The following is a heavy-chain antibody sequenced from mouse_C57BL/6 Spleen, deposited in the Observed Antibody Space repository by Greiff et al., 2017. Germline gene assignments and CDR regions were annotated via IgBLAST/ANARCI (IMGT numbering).Heavy chain of an antibody. V-gene: IGHV5-15*01. J-gene: IGHJ4*01. CDR1: GFTFSDYG. CDR3: ARRSGYDSSYYAMDY. Sequence: EVQGVESGGGLVQPGGSLKLPCAASGFTFSDYGMAWVRQAPRKGPEWVAFLSNLAYSIYYADTVTGRFTISRANAKNTLNLEMSSLRSEDTAMYYCARRSGYDSSYYAMDYWGQGTSVTVSS. CDR2: LSNLAYSI. D-gene: IGHD2-2*01.